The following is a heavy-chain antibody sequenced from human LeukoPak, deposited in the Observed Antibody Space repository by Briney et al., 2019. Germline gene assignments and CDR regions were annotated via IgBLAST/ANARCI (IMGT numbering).Heavy chain of an antibody. CDR3: AALCGTGSDTRPFFDY. D-gene: IGHD3-10*01. J-gene: IGHJ4*02. V-gene: IGHV4-59*01. CDR2: IYYSGST. Sequence: SETLSLTCTVSGGSISSYYWSWSRQPPGKGREWSGYIYYSGSTNYNPSLKSRVTISVATSKNQSSLKLSSVTAADTAVYYCAALCGTGSDTRPFFDYWGQGTLVTVSS. CDR1: GGSISSYY.